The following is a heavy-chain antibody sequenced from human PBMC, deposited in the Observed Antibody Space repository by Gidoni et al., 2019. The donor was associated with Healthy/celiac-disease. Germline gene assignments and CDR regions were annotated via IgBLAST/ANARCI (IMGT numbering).Heavy chain of an antibody. Sequence: EVQLVESGGVVVQPGGSLRLSCAASGFTFDDYAMNWVRQAPGKGLEWVSLISWDGGSTYYADSVKGRFTISRDNSKNSLYLQMNSLRAEDTALYYCAKDMGVRELMGPDYWGQGTLVTVSS. D-gene: IGHD3-10*01. CDR2: ISWDGGST. V-gene: IGHV3-43D*03. J-gene: IGHJ4*02. CDR1: GFTFDDYA. CDR3: AKDMGVRELMGPDY.